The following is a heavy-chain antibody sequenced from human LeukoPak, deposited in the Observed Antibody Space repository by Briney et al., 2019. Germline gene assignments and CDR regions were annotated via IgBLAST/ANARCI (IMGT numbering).Heavy chain of an antibody. CDR3: TRPMSMATTGNYYYGMDV. J-gene: IGHJ6*02. D-gene: IGHD1-1*01. CDR1: GFSFSSYW. V-gene: IGHV3-74*01. Sequence: PGGSLRLSCAASGFSFSSYWMHWFRQAPGKGLVWVSRINSDGSSTSYADSVKGRFTISRDNAKNTLYLQMNSLRAEDTAVYYCTRPMSMATTGNYYYGMDVWGQGTTVTVSS. CDR2: INSDGSST.